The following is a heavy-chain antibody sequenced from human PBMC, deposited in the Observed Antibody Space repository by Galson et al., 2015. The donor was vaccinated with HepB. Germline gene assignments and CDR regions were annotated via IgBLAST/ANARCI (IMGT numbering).Heavy chain of an antibody. J-gene: IGHJ4*02. CDR1: GFTFSSYA. Sequence: SLRLSCAASGFTFSSYAMTWVRQAPGKGLEWVSHISGGGGSTYYADSVKGRFTISRDNSKNTVFVQMNSLRAEDTAVYYCTRTIDSSGYQYYLDYWGQGTLLTVSS. CDR2: ISGGGGST. CDR3: TRTIDSSGYQYYLDY. V-gene: IGHV3-23*01. D-gene: IGHD3-22*01.